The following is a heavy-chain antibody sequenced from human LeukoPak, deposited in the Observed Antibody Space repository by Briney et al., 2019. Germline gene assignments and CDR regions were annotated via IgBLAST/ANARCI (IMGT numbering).Heavy chain of an antibody. V-gene: IGHV1-69*04. CDR2: IIPILGIA. D-gene: IGHD2-2*01. CDR3: ASTSDCSTTSCPNAFDY. CDR1: GYTFTSSG. Sequence: GASVKVSCKASGYTFTSSGISWVRQAPGHGLEWMGRIIPILGIANYAQKFQGRVTITADKSTYTAYMELSSLRSEDTAVYYCASTSDCSTTSCPNAFDYWGQGTLVTVSS. J-gene: IGHJ4*02.